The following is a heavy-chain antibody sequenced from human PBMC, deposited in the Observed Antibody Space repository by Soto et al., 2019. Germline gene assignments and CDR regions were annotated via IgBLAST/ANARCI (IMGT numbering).Heavy chain of an antibody. Sequence: GGSLRLSCAASGFTFSSYGMHWVRQAPGKGLEWVAVIWYDGSNKYYADSVKGRFTISRDNSKNTLYLQMNSLRAEDTAVYYCARGPYDFWGGKWWFDPWGQGTLVTVSS. CDR2: IWYDGSNK. V-gene: IGHV3-33*01. J-gene: IGHJ5*02. CDR1: GFTFSSYG. CDR3: ARGPYDFWGGKWWFDP. D-gene: IGHD3-3*01.